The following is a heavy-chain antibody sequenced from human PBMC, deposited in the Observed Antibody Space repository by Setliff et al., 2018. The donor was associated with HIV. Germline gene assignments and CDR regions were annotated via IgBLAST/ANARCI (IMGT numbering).Heavy chain of an antibody. V-gene: IGHV4-39*01. D-gene: IGHD3-3*01. Sequence: SETLSLTCTVSGGSVSSTSYCWGWIRQSTEKGLEWIGTIYYNGNTQYNPSFKSRVTMSVDTSKNQFSLKLMSVTAADTAVYYCARMESTSPPRGLDYWGQGAQVTVSS. CDR3: ARMESTSPPRGLDY. CDR2: IYYNGNT. CDR1: GGSVSSTSYC. J-gene: IGHJ4*02.